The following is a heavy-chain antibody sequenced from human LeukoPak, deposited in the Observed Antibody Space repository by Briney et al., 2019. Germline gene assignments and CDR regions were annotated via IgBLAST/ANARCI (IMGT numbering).Heavy chain of an antibody. V-gene: IGHV3-23*01. Sequence: GGSLRLSCAASGFTFSSYAMSWVRQAPGKGLEWVSAISGSGGSTYYADSVKGRFTISRDNSKNTLYLQMNSLRAEDTAVYYCVVGGPGTWDYYGMDVWGQGTTVTVSS. CDR2: ISGSGGST. D-gene: IGHD1-1*01. J-gene: IGHJ6*02. CDR3: VVGGPGTWDYYGMDV. CDR1: GFTFSSYA.